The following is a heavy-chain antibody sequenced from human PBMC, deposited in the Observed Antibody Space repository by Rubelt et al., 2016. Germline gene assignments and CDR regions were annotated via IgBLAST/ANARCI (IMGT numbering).Heavy chain of an antibody. D-gene: IGHD3-16*01. V-gene: IGHV3-30*04. J-gene: IGHJ4*02. Sequence: QVQLVESGGGVVQPGRSLRLSCAASGFTFSSYSMHWVRQAPGKGLEWVATIGSSGATISYADSVKGRFTISRDNSKNTLTLQMNSLRAEDTAVYYCARGSYGNGGDYWGQGTLVTVSS. CDR1: GFTFSSYS. CDR3: ARGSYGNGGDY. CDR2: IGSSGATI.